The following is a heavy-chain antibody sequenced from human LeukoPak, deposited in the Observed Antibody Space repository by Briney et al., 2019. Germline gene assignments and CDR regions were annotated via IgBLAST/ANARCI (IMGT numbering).Heavy chain of an antibody. Sequence: PSETLSLTCTVSGGSMSSYYWSWIRQPPGKGLEWIGYIYYSGSTYYNPSLKSRVTISVDTSKNQFSLKLSSVTAADTAVYYCARDTPIAAAGPGWFDPWGQGTLVTVSS. V-gene: IGHV4-59*12. J-gene: IGHJ5*02. D-gene: IGHD6-13*01. CDR2: IYYSGST. CDR3: ARDTPIAAAGPGWFDP. CDR1: GGSMSSYY.